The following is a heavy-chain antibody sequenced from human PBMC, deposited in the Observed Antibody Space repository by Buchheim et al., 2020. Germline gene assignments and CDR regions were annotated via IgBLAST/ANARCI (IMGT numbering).Heavy chain of an antibody. CDR3: AIFSRYLYDSSGFPFDF. J-gene: IGHJ4*02. CDR1: GFTFSSYW. D-gene: IGHD3-22*01. CDR2: IKQDGSEK. V-gene: IGHV3-7*03. Sequence: EVQLVESGGGLVQPGGSLRLSCAASGFTFSSYWMSWVRQAPGKGLEWVANIKQDGSEKYYVDSVKGRFTISSDNAKNSLSLQMNSLRAEDTAVYYCAIFSRYLYDSSGFPFDFWGQGAL.